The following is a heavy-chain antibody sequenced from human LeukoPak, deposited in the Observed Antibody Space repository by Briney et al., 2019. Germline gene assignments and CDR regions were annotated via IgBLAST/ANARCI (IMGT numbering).Heavy chain of an antibody. CDR3: ARVSIEGEYVGAPNPFDY. D-gene: IGHD1-26*01. J-gene: IGHJ4*02. CDR1: GGTFSSYA. Sequence: VASVKVSCKASGGTFSSYAISWVRQAPGQGLEWMGRIIPIFGIANYAQKFQGRVTITADKSTSTAYMELSSLRSEDTAVYYCARVSIEGEYVGAPNPFDYWGQGTLVIVSP. CDR2: IIPIFGIA. V-gene: IGHV1-69*04.